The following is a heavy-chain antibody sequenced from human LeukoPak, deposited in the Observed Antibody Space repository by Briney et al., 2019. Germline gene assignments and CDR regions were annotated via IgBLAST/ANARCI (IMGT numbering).Heavy chain of an antibody. CDR1: GYSISSGYY. V-gene: IGHV4-38-2*02. CDR2: INHSGST. Sequence: SETLSLTCTVSGYSISSGYYWGWIRQPPGKGLEWIGEINHSGSTNYNPSLKSRVTISVDTSKNQFSLKLSSVTAADTAVYYCARGHMSDYWGQGTLVTVSS. J-gene: IGHJ4*02. D-gene: IGHD2-21*01. CDR3: ARGHMSDY.